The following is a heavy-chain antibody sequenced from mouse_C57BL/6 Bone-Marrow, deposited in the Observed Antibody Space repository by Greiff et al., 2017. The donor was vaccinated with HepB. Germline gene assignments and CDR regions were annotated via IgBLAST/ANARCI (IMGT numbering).Heavy chain of an antibody. CDR2: ISDGGSYT. CDR1: GFTFSSYA. V-gene: IGHV5-4*01. J-gene: IGHJ2*01. Sequence: EVMLVESGGGLVKPGGSLKLSCAASGFTFSSYAMSWVRQTPEKRLEWVATISDGGSYTYYPDNVKGRFTISRDNAKNNRYLQMSHLKSEDTAMYYCARDLLPYFDYWGQGTTLTVSS. CDR3: ARDLLPYFDY. D-gene: IGHD1-1*01.